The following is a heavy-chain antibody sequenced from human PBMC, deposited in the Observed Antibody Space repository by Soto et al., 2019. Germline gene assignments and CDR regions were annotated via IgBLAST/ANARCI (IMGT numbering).Heavy chain of an antibody. D-gene: IGHD3-10*01. J-gene: IGHJ4*02. CDR1: GGSFIDYY. CDR2: ISHSGST. V-gene: IGHV4-34*01. Sequence: SETLSLTCIVYGGSFIDYYWSWIRQKPEKGLEWIGDISHSGSTNYNPSLKSRVTISVDTSKNQFSLKLSSVTAADTAVYYCARTWNYYGSGSYFYFDYWGQGTLVTVS. CDR3: ARTWNYYGSGSYFYFDY.